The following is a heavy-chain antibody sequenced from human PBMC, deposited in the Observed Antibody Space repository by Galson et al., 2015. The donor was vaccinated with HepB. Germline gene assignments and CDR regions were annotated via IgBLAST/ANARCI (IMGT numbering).Heavy chain of an antibody. CDR2: IGSAGDT. V-gene: IGHV3-13*01. Sequence: SLRLSCAASGFTFSNYDMHWVRQLTGKGLEWVSYIGSAGDTNYQRSVKGRFTISREDGKNTLYLQLNSLRAGDTAVYYCARGRNDLSGFHRHAFDSWGLGTLVTVSS. CDR3: ARGRNDLSGFHRHAFDS. J-gene: IGHJ4*02. CDR1: GFTFSNYD. D-gene: IGHD3-22*01.